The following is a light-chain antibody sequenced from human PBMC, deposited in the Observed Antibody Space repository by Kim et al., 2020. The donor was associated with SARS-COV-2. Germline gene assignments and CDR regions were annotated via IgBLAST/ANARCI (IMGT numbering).Light chain of an antibody. CDR1: ELGDKY. Sequence: PAQTATVTCSGDELGDKYVCWYQQKPGPSPVLVIYQDNKWPSGIPERFSGSNSGNTATLTISGTQALDEADYYCQAWDSSTSSWVFGGGTKLTVL. V-gene: IGLV3-1*01. J-gene: IGLJ3*02. CDR3: QAWDSSTSSWV. CDR2: QDN.